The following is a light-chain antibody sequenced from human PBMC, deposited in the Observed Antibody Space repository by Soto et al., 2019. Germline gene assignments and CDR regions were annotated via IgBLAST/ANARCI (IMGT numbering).Light chain of an antibody. Sequence: DIVMTQTPLSLSVTPGQPASISCNSIDSLLHSDGKTYLYWYLQKPGKAPKLLIFAASTLVRGVPSRFSGRGSGTEFTLTISSLQADDYATFYCQQYHTDWTFGQGTKVHIK. CDR2: AAS. CDR3: QQYHTDWT. J-gene: IGKJ1*01. V-gene: IGKV2-29*03. CDR1: DSLLHSDGKTY.